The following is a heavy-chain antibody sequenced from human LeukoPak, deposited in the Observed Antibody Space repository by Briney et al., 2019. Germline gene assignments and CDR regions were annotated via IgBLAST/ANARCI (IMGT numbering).Heavy chain of an antibody. V-gene: IGHV5-51*01. Sequence: GESLQISCKGSGYSFTSYWVGWVRQLPGKGLEWMGIIYPGDSDTRYSPSFQGQVTISADKSISTAYLQWSSLKASDTAMYYCARHPHLDRAFDIWGQGTMVTVSS. CDR1: GYSFTSYW. CDR3: ARHPHLDRAFDI. J-gene: IGHJ3*02. CDR2: IYPGDSDT.